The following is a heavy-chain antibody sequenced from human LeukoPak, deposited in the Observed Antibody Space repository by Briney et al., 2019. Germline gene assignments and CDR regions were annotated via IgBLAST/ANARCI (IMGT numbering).Heavy chain of an antibody. CDR2: ISAYNGNT. J-gene: IGHJ6*03. D-gene: IGHD3-3*01. CDR1: GYTFTGHY. CDR3: ARGHDFWSGPLNYYYMDV. V-gene: IGHV1-18*04. Sequence: ASVKVSCEASGYTFTGHYMHWVRQAPGQGLEWMGWISAYNGNTNYAQKLQGRVTMTTDTSTSTAYMELRSLRSDDTAVYYCARGHDFWSGPLNYYYMDVWGKGTTVTVSS.